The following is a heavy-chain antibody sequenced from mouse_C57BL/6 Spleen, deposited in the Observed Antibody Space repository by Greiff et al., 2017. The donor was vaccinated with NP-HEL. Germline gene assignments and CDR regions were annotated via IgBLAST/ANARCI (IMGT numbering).Heavy chain of an antibody. CDR3: ARERDLLSPFAY. CDR2: IYPGDGDT. J-gene: IGHJ3*01. Sequence: QVQLQQSGPELVKPGASVKISCKASGYAFSSSWMNWVKQRPGKGLEWIGRIYPGDGDTNYNGKFKGKATLTADKSSSTAYMQLSSLTSEDSAVYFWARERDLLSPFAYWGQGTLVTVSA. D-gene: IGHD2-10*01. CDR1: GYAFSSSW. V-gene: IGHV1-82*01.